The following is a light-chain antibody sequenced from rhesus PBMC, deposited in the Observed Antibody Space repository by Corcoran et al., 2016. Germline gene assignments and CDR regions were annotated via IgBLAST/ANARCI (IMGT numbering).Light chain of an antibody. CDR3: QQYNSDPYS. J-gene: IGKJ2*01. CDR1: QGTSSF. V-gene: IGKV1-37*01. CDR2: YAS. Sequence: DIQMTQSPSSLPASVGDRVTIACRASQGTSSFLAWYQQKPGKAPKPLIHYASNLESGVPSRFSGSGSGTEFTLAISSLRPEDFATYYCQQYNSDPYSFGQGTKVEIE.